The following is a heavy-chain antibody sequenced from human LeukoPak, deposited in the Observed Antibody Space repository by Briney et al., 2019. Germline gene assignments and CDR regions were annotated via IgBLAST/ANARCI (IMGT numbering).Heavy chain of an antibody. J-gene: IGHJ4*02. CDR3: ARAPHEYCSGGSCHFDY. D-gene: IGHD2-15*01. V-gene: IGHV3-21*01. Sequence: GGSLRLSCAASGFSFSSYSMNWVRQAPGKGLEWVSSISSSSSYIYYADSVKGRFTISRDNAKNSLYLQMNSLRAEDTAVYYCARAPHEYCSGGSCHFDYWGQGTLVTVSS. CDR2: ISSSSSYI. CDR1: GFSFSSYS.